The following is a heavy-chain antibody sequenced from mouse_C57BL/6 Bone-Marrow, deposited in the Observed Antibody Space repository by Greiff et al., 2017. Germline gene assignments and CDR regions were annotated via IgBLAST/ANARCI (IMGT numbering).Heavy chain of an antibody. J-gene: IGHJ4*01. Sequence: QVQLQQSGAELARPGASVTLSCKASGYTFTSYGISWVKQRTGQGLEWIGEIYPRSGNTYYNEKFKGKATLTADKSSSTAYMELRSLTSEDSAVYFCARYSNYVNYAMDYWGQGTSVTVSS. V-gene: IGHV1-81*01. CDR2: IYPRSGNT. D-gene: IGHD2-5*01. CDR3: ARYSNYVNYAMDY. CDR1: GYTFTSYG.